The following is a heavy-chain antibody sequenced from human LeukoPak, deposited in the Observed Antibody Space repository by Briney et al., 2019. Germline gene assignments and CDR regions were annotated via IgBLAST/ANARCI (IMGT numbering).Heavy chain of an antibody. CDR3: ARGGDGYNYFDY. CDR2: IYYSGST. V-gene: IGHV4-59*01. J-gene: IGHJ4*02. D-gene: IGHD5-24*01. CDR1: GGSISSYY. Sequence: PSETLSLTCTVSGGSISSYYWSWIRQPPGKGLEWIAYIYYSGSTNYNPSLKSRVTISVDTCKNQFSLKLSSVTAADTAVYYCARGGDGYNYFDYWGRGTLVTVSS.